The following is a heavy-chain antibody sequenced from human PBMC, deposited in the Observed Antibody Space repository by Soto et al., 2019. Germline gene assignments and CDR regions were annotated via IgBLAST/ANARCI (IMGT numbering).Heavy chain of an antibody. CDR2: ISTSGSTI. CDR1: GFIFSDYY. V-gene: IGHV3-11*01. Sequence: GGSLRLSCAGSGFIFSDYYMTWIRQAPGKGLEWVSYISTSGSTIRYADSVKDRFTISRDNANNSLYLEMNSLRAEDTGVYYCARETYGSGSYFDHWGQGTLVTVPS. CDR3: ARETYGSGSYFDH. D-gene: IGHD3-10*01. J-gene: IGHJ4*02.